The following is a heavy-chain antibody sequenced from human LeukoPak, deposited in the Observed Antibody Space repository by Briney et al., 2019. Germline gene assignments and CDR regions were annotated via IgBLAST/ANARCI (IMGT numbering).Heavy chain of an antibody. D-gene: IGHD3-22*01. CDR1: GFTFTTFG. CDR3: AKDRDMIVLAFYPDY. V-gene: IGHV3-30*18. J-gene: IGHJ4*02. CDR2: ISYDGNNK. Sequence: PGGSLRLSCAASGFTFTTFGMHWVRQAPGQGLEWVALISYDGNNKYYADSVKGRFTISRDNSQNTLYLQMNSLRAEDTAVYYCAKDRDMIVLAFYPDYWGQGTLVTVSS.